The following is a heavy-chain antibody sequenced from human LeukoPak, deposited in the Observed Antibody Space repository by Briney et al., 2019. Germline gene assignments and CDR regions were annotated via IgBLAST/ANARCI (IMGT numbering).Heavy chain of an antibody. J-gene: IGHJ5*02. CDR1: GFTFSSYA. CDR2: ISGSGGST. V-gene: IGHV3-23*01. Sequence: GGSLRLSCVASGFTFSSYAMSWVRQAPGKGLEWVSAISGSGGSTYYADSVKGRFTISRDNSKNTLYLQMNSLRAEDTAVYFCAKDPLGGYDDNWFDPWGQGTLVTVSS. CDR3: AKDPLGGYDDNWFDP. D-gene: IGHD5-12*01.